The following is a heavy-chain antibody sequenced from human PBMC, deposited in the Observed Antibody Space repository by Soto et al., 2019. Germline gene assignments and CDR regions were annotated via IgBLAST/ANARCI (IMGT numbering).Heavy chain of an antibody. CDR3: AKAIEGAWEPNDY. CDR2: ISRAGSNI. D-gene: IGHD1-26*01. Sequence: EVQLLESGGGVVQPGGSLRLSCAASGFTFSNCAMKWVRQAPGKGLEWVSDISRAGSNIYYADSVKGRFTISRDNSKNTLYLQMTSLRAEDTDVYYCAKAIEGAWEPNDYWGQGTLVTVSS. J-gene: IGHJ4*02. V-gene: IGHV3-23*01. CDR1: GFTFSNCA.